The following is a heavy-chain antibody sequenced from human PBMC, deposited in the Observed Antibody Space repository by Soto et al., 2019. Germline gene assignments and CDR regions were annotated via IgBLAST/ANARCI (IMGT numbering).Heavy chain of an antibody. Sequence: SETLSLTCTVSGGSISSSSYYWGWIRQPPGKGLEWIGSIYYSGSTYYNPSLKSRVTISVDTSKNQFSLKLSSVTAADTAVYYCARRLRQLVGGYYFDYWGQGTLVTVS. CDR1: GGSISSSSYY. D-gene: IGHD6-6*01. J-gene: IGHJ4*02. CDR3: ARRLRQLVGGYYFDY. V-gene: IGHV4-39*01. CDR2: IYYSGST.